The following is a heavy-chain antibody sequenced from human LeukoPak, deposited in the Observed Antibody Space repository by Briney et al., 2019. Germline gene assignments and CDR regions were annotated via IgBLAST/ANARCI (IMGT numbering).Heavy chain of an antibody. CDR2: IRYDGSNK. D-gene: IGHD1-26*01. CDR1: GYTFTSYD. J-gene: IGHJ6*03. V-gene: IGHV3-30*02. Sequence: SCKASGYTFTSYDINWVRQAPGKGLECVAFIRYDGSNKYYADSVKGRFTISRDNSKNTLYLQMNSLRAEDTAVYYCAKPGNSGSYYYYYYMDVWGKGTTVTISS. CDR3: AKPGNSGSYYYYYYMDV.